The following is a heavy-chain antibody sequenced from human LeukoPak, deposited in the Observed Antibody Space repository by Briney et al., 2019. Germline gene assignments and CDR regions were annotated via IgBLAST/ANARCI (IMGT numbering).Heavy chain of an antibody. CDR3: VVDIVD. CDR2: IYYSGST. CDR1: GGSIRRSSYY. Sequence: SETLSLTCTVSGGSIRRSSYYWGWIRQPPGKGLEWIGSIYYSGSTYYNPSLKSRVTISVDTSKNQFSLKLSSVTAADTAVYYCVVDIVDWGQGTLVTVSS. D-gene: IGHD5-12*01. J-gene: IGHJ4*02. V-gene: IGHV4-39*07.